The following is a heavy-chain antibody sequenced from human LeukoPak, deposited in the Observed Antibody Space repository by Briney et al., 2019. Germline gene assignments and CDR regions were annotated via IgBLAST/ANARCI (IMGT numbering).Heavy chain of an antibody. CDR1: GGSISSYY. D-gene: IGHD1-26*01. J-gene: IGHJ4*02. CDR3: ARAVGATFDY. V-gene: IGHV4-59*01. Sequence: IPSETLSLTCTVSGGSISSYYWSWIRQPPGKGLEWTGYIYYSGSTNYNPSLKSRVTISVDTSKNQFSLNLSSVTAADTAVYYCARAVGATFDYWGQGTLVTVSS. CDR2: IYYSGST.